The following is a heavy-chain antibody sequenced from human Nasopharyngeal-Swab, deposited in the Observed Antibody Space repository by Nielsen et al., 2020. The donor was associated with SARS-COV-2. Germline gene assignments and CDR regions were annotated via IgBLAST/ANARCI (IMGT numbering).Heavy chain of an antibody. J-gene: IGHJ4*02. CDR1: VGTFILYA. D-gene: IGHD6-19*01. V-gene: IGHV1-69*13. CDR2: IIPIFGTA. CDR3: YCGWSTAYSY. Sequence: SVKVSCKPSVGTFILYAIRWVRQAPGQGLEWMGGIIPIFGTANYAQKFQGRVTITADESTSTAYMELSSLRSEDTAVYYCYCGWSTAYSYWGQGTLVTVSS.